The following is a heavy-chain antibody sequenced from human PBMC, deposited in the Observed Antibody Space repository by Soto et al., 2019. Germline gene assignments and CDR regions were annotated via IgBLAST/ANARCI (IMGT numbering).Heavy chain of an antibody. V-gene: IGHV1-18*01. D-gene: IGHD3-10*01. CDR3: ARDGSGSYLAFGLFDY. CDR1: GYTFTSYG. CDR2: ISAYNGNT. J-gene: IGHJ4*02. Sequence: ASVKVSCKASGYTFTSYGISWVRQAPGQGLEWMGWISAYNGNTNYAQKLQGRVTMTTDTSTSTAYMELRSLRSDDTAVYYCARDGSGSYLAFGLFDYWGQGPLVTVSS.